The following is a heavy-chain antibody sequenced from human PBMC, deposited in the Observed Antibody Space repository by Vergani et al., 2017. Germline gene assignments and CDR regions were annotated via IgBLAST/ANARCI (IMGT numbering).Heavy chain of an antibody. V-gene: IGHV1-69*01. J-gene: IGHJ4*02. Sequence: QVQLVQSGAEVKKPGSSVKVSCKASGGTFSSSAISWVRQAPGQGFEWMGGIIPIFGTANYAQNFQGRVTITADESTSTAYMELSSLRSEDTAVYYCARVRGDGYNGRLDYWGQGTLVTVSS. CDR3: ARVRGDGYNGRLDY. D-gene: IGHD5-24*01. CDR2: IIPIFGTA. CDR1: GGTFSSSA.